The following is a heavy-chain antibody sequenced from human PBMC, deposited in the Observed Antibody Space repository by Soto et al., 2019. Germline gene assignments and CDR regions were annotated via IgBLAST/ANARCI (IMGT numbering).Heavy chain of an antibody. V-gene: IGHV4-4*02. CDR3: ARRYYGSGSCYLGYFDY. Sequence: QVQLQESGPGLVKPSGTLSLTCAVSGGSISSSNWWSWVRQPPGKGLEWIGEIYHSGSTNYNPSLQSRVTISVDKYKHQYALKLSSLTAADTAVYYGARRYYGSGSCYLGYFDYWGQGTLVTVSS. CDR2: IYHSGST. CDR1: GGSISSSNW. J-gene: IGHJ4*02. D-gene: IGHD3-10*01.